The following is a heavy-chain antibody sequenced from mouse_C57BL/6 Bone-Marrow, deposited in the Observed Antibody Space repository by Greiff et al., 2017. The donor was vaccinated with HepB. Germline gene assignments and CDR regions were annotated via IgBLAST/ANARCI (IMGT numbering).Heavy chain of an antibody. CDR3: ARRSYHYYYYAMDY. CDR2: ISSGGSYT. J-gene: IGHJ4*01. CDR1: GFTFSSYG. Sequence: EVQVVESGGDLVKPGGSLKLSCAASGFTFSSYGMSWVRQTPDKRLEWVATISSGGSYTYYPDSVKGRFTISRDNAKNTLYLQMSSLKSEDTAMYYCARRSYHYYYYAMDYWGQGTSVTVSS. V-gene: IGHV5-6*01. D-gene: IGHD1-1*01.